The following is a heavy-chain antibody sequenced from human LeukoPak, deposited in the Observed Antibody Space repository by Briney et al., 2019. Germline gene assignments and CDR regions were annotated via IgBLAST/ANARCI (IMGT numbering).Heavy chain of an antibody. CDR3: ARGCSSTSCYRGLGDYYYYYYMDV. Sequence: ASVKVSCKASGYTFTSYDINWVRQATGQGLEWTGWMNPNSGNTGYAQKFQGRVTMTRNTSVSTAYMELSSLGSEDTAVYYCARGCSSTSCYRGLGDYYYYYYMDVWGKGTTVTVSS. D-gene: IGHD2-2*01. V-gene: IGHV1-8*01. CDR2: MNPNSGNT. CDR1: GYTFTSYD. J-gene: IGHJ6*03.